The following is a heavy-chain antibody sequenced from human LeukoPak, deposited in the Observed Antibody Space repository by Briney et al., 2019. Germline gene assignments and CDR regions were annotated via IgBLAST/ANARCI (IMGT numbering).Heavy chain of an antibody. D-gene: IGHD4-23*01. J-gene: IGHJ4*02. CDR1: GLTFSSYA. V-gene: IGHV3-23*01. Sequence: PGGSLRLSCAASGLTFSSYAMSWVRQAPGKGLEWVSAISGSGGSTYYADSVKGRFTISRDNSKNTLYLQMNSLRAEDTAVYYCAKVRTVVTLYYFDYWGQGTLVTVSS. CDR2: ISGSGGST. CDR3: AKVRTVVTLYYFDY.